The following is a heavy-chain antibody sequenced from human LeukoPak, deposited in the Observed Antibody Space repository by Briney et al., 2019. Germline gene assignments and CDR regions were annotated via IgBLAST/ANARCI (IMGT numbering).Heavy chain of an antibody. J-gene: IGHJ4*02. CDR1: GFTFSNYA. V-gene: IGHV3-23*01. CDR3: AKDRWELLLLIDY. Sequence: GGSLRLSCAASGFTFSNYAMSWVRQAPGKGLEWVSSISGSGASTYYPDSMKGRFTISRDNSKNTLYLQMNSLRAEDTAVYYYAKDRWELLLLIDYWGQGTPVTVSS. CDR2: ISGSGAST. D-gene: IGHD1-26*01.